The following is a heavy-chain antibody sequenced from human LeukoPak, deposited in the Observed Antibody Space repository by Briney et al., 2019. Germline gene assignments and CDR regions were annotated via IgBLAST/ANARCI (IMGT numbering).Heavy chain of an antibody. CDR2: INSDGSST. Sequence: GGSLRLSCGASGYTFSSYWMHWVRQAPGKGLVWVSRINSDGSSTSYADSVKGRFTISRDNAKNTLYLQMNSLRAEDTAVYYCARAHYDFWSGYSNGMDVWGQGTTVTVSS. CDR3: ARAHYDFWSGYSNGMDV. V-gene: IGHV3-74*01. J-gene: IGHJ6*02. CDR1: GYTFSSYW. D-gene: IGHD3-3*01.